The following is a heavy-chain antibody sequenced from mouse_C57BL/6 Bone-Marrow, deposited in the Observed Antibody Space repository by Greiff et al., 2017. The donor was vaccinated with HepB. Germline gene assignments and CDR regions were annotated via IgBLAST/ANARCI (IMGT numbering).Heavy chain of an antibody. CDR3: ARRRYSNYAMDY. CDR2: ISSGGSYT. V-gene: IGHV5-6*01. CDR1: GFTFSSYG. Sequence: EVQGVESGGDLVKPGGSLKLSCAASGFTFSSYGMSWVRQTPDKRLEWVATISSGGSYTYYPDSVKGRFTISRDNAKNTLYLQMSSLKSEDTAMYYSARRRYSNYAMDYWGQGTSVTVTS. D-gene: IGHD2-5*01. J-gene: IGHJ4*01.